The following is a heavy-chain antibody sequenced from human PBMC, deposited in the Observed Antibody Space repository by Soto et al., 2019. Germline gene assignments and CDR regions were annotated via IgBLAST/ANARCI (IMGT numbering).Heavy chain of an antibody. CDR3: AGDRIAAAYWFDP. CDR2: INSDGSST. J-gene: IGHJ5*02. Sequence: PGGSLRLSCAASGFTFSSYWMHWVRQAPGKGLVWVSRINSDGSSTSYADSVKGRFTISRDNAKNTLYLQMNSLRAEDTAVYYCAGDRIAAAYWFDPWGQGTLVTVSS. D-gene: IGHD6-13*01. V-gene: IGHV3-74*01. CDR1: GFTFSSYW.